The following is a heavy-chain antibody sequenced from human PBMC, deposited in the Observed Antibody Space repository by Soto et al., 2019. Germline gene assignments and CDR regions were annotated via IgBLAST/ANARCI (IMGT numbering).Heavy chain of an antibody. CDR1: GFTFSSYS. CDR2: ISSSSSYI. CDR3: ARYVYYCFGTDYYLHLHSAQRSFD. J-gene: IGHJ5*02. Sequence: GGSLRLSCAASGFTFSSYSMNWVRQAPGKGLEWVSSISSSSSYIYYADSVKGRFTISRDNAKSSLYLQMNSLRAEDTAVYYCARYVYYCFGTDYYLHLHSAQRSFD. D-gene: IGHD3-22*01. V-gene: IGHV3-21*01.